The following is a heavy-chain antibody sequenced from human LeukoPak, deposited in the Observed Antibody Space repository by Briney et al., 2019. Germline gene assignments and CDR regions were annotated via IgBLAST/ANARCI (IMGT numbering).Heavy chain of an antibody. CDR1: GFTVSSNY. D-gene: IGHD6-19*01. J-gene: IGHJ4*02. CDR2: IYSGGST. V-gene: IGHV3-53*01. CDR3: AKEGGAGSGWYFDY. Sequence: GGSLRLSCAASGFTVSSNYMSWVRQAPGKGLEWVSVIYSGGSTYYADSVMGRFTISRDNSKNTLYLQMSSLRAEDTAVYYCAKEGGAGSGWYFDYWGQGTLVTVSS.